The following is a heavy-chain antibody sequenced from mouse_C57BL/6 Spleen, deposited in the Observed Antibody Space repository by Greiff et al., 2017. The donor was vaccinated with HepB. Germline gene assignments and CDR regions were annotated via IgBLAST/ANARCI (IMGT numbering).Heavy chain of an antibody. CDR3: ARDGVYYDYDERFAY. CDR2: ISDGGSYT. D-gene: IGHD2-4*01. V-gene: IGHV5-4*01. CDR1: GFTFSSYA. J-gene: IGHJ3*01. Sequence: EVMLVESGGGLVKPGGSLKLSCAASGFTFSSYAMSWVRQTPEKRLEWVATISDGGSYTYYPDNVKGRFTISRDNAKNNLYLQMSHLKSEDTAMYYCARDGVYYDYDERFAYWGQGTLVTVSA.